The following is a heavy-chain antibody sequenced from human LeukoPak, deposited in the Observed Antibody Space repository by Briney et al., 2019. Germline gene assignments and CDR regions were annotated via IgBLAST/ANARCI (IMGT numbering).Heavy chain of an antibody. CDR1: GFTVSSNY. V-gene: IGHV3-53*01. CDR2: IYSGGST. CDR3: ARDSISSGWSEYYFDY. J-gene: IGHJ4*02. D-gene: IGHD6-19*01. Sequence: GGSLRLSCAASGFTVSSNYMSWVRQAPGKGLEWVSVIYSGGSTYYADSVKGRFTISRDNSKNTLYLQMNSLRAEDTAVYYCARDSISSGWSEYYFDYWGQGTLVTVSS.